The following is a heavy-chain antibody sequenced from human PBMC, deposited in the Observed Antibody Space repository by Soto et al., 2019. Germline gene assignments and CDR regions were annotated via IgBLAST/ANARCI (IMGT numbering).Heavy chain of an antibody. Sequence: SETLSLTCAVSGGSISSGGYSWSWIRQPPGKGLEWIGYIYHSGSTYYNPSLKSRVTISVDRSKNRFSLKLSSVTAADTVVYYCARYSYDDYFDYWGQESVVTISS. J-gene: IGHJ4*02. D-gene: IGHD5-18*01. V-gene: IGHV4-30-2*01. CDR2: IYHSGST. CDR3: ARYSYDDYFDY. CDR1: GGSISSGGYS.